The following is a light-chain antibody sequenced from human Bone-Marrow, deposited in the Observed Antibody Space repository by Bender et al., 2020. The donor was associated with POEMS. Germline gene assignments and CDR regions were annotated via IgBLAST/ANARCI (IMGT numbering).Light chain of an antibody. V-gene: IGLV2-23*03. CDR3: SSYAGSSTFVL. CDR2: EGS. Sequence: QSALTQPASVSGSPGQSITISCTGTSSDVGRYNLVSWYQQHPGKAPKLMIFEGSKRPSGVSNRFSGSKSGNTASLTISELQAEDEADYYCSSYAGSSTFVLFGGGTKLTVL. CDR1: SSDVGRYNL. J-gene: IGLJ2*01.